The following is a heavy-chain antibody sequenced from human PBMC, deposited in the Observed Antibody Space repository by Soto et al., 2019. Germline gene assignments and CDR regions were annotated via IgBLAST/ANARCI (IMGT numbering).Heavy chain of an antibody. J-gene: IGHJ6*04. CDR3: ARSSKTYYDFWSGYYGSGYYGMDV. V-gene: IGHV4-59*01. CDR1: GGSISSYY. CDR2: IYYSGST. Sequence: SETLSLTCTVSGGSISSYYWSWIRQPPGKGLEWIGYIYYSGSTNYNPSLKSRVTISVDTSKNQFSLKLSSVTAADTAVYYCARSSKTYYDFWSGYYGSGYYGMDVWGEGTTVTVYS. D-gene: IGHD3-3*01.